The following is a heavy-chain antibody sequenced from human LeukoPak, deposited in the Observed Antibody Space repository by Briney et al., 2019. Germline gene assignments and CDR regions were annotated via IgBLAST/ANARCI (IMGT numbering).Heavy chain of an antibody. D-gene: IGHD6-13*01. CDR2: ISYDGSNK. J-gene: IGHJ4*02. CDR1: GFTFSSYG. V-gene: IGHV3-30*03. CDR3: ATLRPRQQLVVDH. Sequence: GGSLRLSCAASGFTFSSYGMHWVRQAPGKGLEWVAVISYDGSNKYYADSVKGRFTISRDNAKNSLYLQMSSLRAEDTAVYYCATLRPRQQLVVDHWGQGTLVTVSS.